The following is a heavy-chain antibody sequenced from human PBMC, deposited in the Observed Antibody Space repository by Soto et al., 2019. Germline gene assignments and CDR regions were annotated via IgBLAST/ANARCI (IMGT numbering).Heavy chain of an antibody. D-gene: IGHD2-2*01. V-gene: IGHV6-1*01. CDR3: ARDRCSSTSCHNWFDP. J-gene: IGHJ5*02. Sequence: SQTLSLTCAISGDSVSSNSAAWNWIRQSPSRGLEWLGRTYYRSKWYNDYAVSVKSRITINPDTSKNRFSLQLNSVTPEDTAVYYCARDRCSSTSCHNWFDPWGQGTLVTVSS. CDR1: GDSVSSNSAA. CDR2: TYYRSKWYN.